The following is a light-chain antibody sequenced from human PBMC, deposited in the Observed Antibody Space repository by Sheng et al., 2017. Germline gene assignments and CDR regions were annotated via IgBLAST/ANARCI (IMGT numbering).Light chain of an antibody. CDR1: RSVSSNY. Sequence: EIVVTQSPGTLSLSPGERATLSCRASRSVSSNYLAWFQQKPGQAPRLLIYDASTRATGIPDRFSGSGSGTDFTLTISRLEPGDFAVYYCQQYGSSPITIGQGTRLEIK. CDR3: QQYGSSPIT. V-gene: IGKV3-20*01. J-gene: IGKJ5*01. CDR2: DAS.